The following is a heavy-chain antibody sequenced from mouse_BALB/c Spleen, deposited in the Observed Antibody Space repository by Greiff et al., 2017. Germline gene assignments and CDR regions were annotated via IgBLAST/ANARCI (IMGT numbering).Heavy chain of an antibody. V-gene: IGHV2-9*02. CDR3: ARGINYGSSGAMDY. J-gene: IGHJ4*01. CDR1: GFSLTSYG. D-gene: IGHD1-1*01. Sequence: VKLMESGPGLVAPSQSLSITCTVSGFSLTSYGVHWVRQPPGKGLEWLGVIWAGGSTNYNSALMSRLSISKDNSKSQVFLKMNSLQTDDTAMYYCARGINYGSSGAMDYWGQGTSVTVSS. CDR2: IWAGGST.